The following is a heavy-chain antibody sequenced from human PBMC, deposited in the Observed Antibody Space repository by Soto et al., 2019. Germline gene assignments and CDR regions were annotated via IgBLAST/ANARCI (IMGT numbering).Heavy chain of an antibody. J-gene: IGHJ4*02. CDR3: ARGPSSGAFDY. CDR1: GYTFTSYG. V-gene: IGHV1-3*01. D-gene: IGHD1-26*01. Sequence: ASVKVSCKASGYTFTSYGISWVRQAPGQRLEWMAWINPGNGDTKYSQNLQGRVTITRDTSANTVYMEVSSLTSEDTAVYYCARGPSSGAFDYWGQGTLVTVSS. CDR2: INPGNGDT.